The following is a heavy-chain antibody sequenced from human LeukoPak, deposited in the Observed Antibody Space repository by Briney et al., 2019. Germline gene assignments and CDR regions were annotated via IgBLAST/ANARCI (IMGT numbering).Heavy chain of an antibody. D-gene: IGHD3-16*01. V-gene: IGHV3-33*03. Sequence: GGSLRLSCSASEFSLSDFGMHWVRQAPGKGLEWVAVIWYDGSDKYYADSVKGRFTISRDNSRSILYLEMDSLRIEDTALYYCAGGPRMDVWGQGTTVTVSS. CDR1: EFSLSDFG. CDR3: AGGPRMDV. J-gene: IGHJ6*02. CDR2: IWYDGSDK.